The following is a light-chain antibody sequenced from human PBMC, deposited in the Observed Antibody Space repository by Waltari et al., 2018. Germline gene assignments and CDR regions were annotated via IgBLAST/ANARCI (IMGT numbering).Light chain of an antibody. CDR2: GAS. V-gene: IGKV3-11*01. CDR1: QSVDSY. Sequence: EIVLTQSPATLSLSPGERATLSCRASQSVDSYLIWYQQKPGQTPRLLIYGASNRATGIPARFSGSGSGTDFTLTIDSLESEDFAVYYCHQRSNWPITFGQGTRLEIK. J-gene: IGKJ5*01. CDR3: HQRSNWPIT.